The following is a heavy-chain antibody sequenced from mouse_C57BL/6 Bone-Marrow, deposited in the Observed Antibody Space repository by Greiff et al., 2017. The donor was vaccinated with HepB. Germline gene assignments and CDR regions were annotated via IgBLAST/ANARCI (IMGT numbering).Heavy chain of an antibody. CDR2: IDPSDSDT. J-gene: IGHJ4*01. CDR1: GYTVSSYW. Sequence: GQLKQPGAELVRPGASGKMSCKASGYTVSSYWMHGVKQRPGQGLEWIGEIDPSDSDTNYNQKFKGKSTLTVDKSSSTAYMQRSSLTSEDSAVYCCGRTCSGRAMDYWGQGTSVTVSS. D-gene: IGHD6-1*01. CDR3: GRTCSGRAMDY. V-gene: IGHV1-69*01.